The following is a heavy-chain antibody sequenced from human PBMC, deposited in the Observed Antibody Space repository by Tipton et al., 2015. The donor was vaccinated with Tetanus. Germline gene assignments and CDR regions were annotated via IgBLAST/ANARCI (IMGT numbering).Heavy chain of an antibody. J-gene: IGHJ4*02. CDR1: GGSISSYY. D-gene: IGHD2-2*01. CDR3: ARGWSECSSWSCSPFDS. Sequence: TLSLTCTVSGGSISSYYWSWIRQLPGKRLEWIGFVSSSGNSNYSPSLTGRVSMSLDTSKQQFSLSLTSATAADTAVYYCARGWSECSSWSCSPFDSWGQGTLVTVSS. V-gene: IGHV4-4*07. CDR2: VSSSGNS.